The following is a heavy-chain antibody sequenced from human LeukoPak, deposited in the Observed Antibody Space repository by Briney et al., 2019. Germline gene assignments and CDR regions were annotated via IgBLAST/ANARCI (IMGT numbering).Heavy chain of an antibody. CDR1: SGSLSSRSYY. V-gene: IGHV4-39*01. CDR2: IYYSGST. Sequence: PSETLSLTCTVSSGSLSSRSYYWGWIRQPPGEGLEWIGSIYYSGSTYYNSSLRSRVTISVDTSRNQFSLNLSSVTAADTAVYYCARQGRSYWGYFDYWGQGTLVTVSS. J-gene: IGHJ4*02. D-gene: IGHD1-26*01. CDR3: ARQGRSYWGYFDY.